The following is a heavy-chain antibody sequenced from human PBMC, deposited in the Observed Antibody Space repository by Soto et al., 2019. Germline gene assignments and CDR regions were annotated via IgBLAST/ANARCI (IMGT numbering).Heavy chain of an antibody. CDR2: ISYAGSNE. J-gene: IGHJ6*02. CDR3: ARDRQQLGLYYYYGMDV. V-gene: IGHV3-30-3*01. Sequence: HPGGALRLSCAASGFTFSSYAMHWVRQAPGKGLEWVAVISYAGSNEYYADSVKGRLTISRDNSKNTLYLQMNSLRAEDTAVYYCARDRQQLGLYYYYGMDVWGQGTTVTVSS. D-gene: IGHD6-13*01. CDR1: GFTFSSYA.